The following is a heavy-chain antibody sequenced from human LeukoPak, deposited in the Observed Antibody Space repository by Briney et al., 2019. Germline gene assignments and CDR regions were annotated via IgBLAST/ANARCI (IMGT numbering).Heavy chain of an antibody. CDR3: ARRSPLGAVTPAHYYDY. J-gene: IGHJ4*02. D-gene: IGHD4-17*01. CDR2: ISYSGNA. Sequence: SGTLSLTCTVSGDSISSGFYFWGWIRQPPGKGLEWIGEISYSGNAYYNPSLKSRVTISMDTSKNQFSLNLSSVTASDTAVYFCARRSPLGAVTPAHYYDYWGPGTLVTVSS. CDR1: GDSISSGFYF. V-gene: IGHV4-39*01.